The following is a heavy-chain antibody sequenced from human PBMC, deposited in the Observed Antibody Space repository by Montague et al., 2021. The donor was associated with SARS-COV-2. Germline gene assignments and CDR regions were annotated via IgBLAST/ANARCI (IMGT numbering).Heavy chain of an antibody. CDR1: GGSISSNNYY. D-gene: IGHD5-12*01. Sequence: SETLSLTCTVSGGSISSNNYYWDWIRQPPGKGLEWIGSIYDSGSTYYNPSLKSRVTISVDTSKNHFSLKLNPVTAAGTAVYYCARRGRKLLPVATTIGGFDIWGQGTMVTVPS. V-gene: IGHV4-39*02. J-gene: IGHJ3*02. CDR2: IYDSGST. CDR3: ARRGRKLLPVATTIGGFDI.